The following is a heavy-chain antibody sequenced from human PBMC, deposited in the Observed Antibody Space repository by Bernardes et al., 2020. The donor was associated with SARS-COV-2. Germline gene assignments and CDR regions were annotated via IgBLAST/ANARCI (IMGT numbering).Heavy chain of an antibody. V-gene: IGHV1-58*01. CDR2: IVVDSGNT. J-gene: IGHJ3*02. CDR1: GFTFTKSA. D-gene: IGHD3-22*01. Sequence: SVKVSCMASGFTFTKSAVQWVRQARGQRLEWIGWIVVDSGNTNYAPKFQERVTLTRDMSTSTAYMELSSLRSEDTAVYYCARDQDSRLDAFDIWGQGTMVTVSS. CDR3: ARDQDSRLDAFDI.